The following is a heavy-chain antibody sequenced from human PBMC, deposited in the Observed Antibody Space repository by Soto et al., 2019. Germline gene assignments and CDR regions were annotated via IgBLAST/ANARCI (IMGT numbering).Heavy chain of an antibody. CDR1: GYTFTGYY. Sequence: QVQLVPSGAEGKEPGASVKVSCKASGYTFTGYYMHWARQAPGQGLEWMGWIKSFNGDTNYAQKFQGRVTLTRDTSISTAYMELSRLKSDDTAVYYCARVVSPYYDVLTGNWFDPWGQGTLVTVSS. J-gene: IGHJ5*02. D-gene: IGHD3-9*01. V-gene: IGHV1-2*02. CDR3: ARVVSPYYDVLTGNWFDP. CDR2: IKSFNGDT.